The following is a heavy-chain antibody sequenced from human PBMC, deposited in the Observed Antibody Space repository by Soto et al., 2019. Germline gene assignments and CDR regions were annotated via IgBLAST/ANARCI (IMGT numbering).Heavy chain of an antibody. Sequence: GESLKISCKGSGYSFTSYWISWVRQMPGKGLEWMGRIDPSDSYTNYSPSFQGHVTISADKSISTAHLQWSSLKASDTAMYYCARESGYYYDSSRAFDIWGQGTMVTVSS. D-gene: IGHD3-22*01. V-gene: IGHV5-10-1*01. CDR2: IDPSDSYT. CDR3: ARESGYYYDSSRAFDI. J-gene: IGHJ3*02. CDR1: GYSFTSYW.